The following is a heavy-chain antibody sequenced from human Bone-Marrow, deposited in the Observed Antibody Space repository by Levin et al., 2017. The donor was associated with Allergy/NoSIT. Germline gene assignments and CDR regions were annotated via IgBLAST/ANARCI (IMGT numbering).Heavy chain of an antibody. D-gene: IGHD3-10*01. CDR2: IIPIFGSG. J-gene: IGHJ4*02. CDR3: AREIHVSSGDYYFDS. CDR1: GATLNSFP. Sequence: PGGSLRLSCKASGATLNSFPLSWVRRAPGQGLEWMGGIIPIFGSGNYAQKFQGRVTITADKSTSTAYLELSSLRSEDTAVYYCAREIHVSSGDYYFDSWGQGTLVTVSS. V-gene: IGHV1-69*06.